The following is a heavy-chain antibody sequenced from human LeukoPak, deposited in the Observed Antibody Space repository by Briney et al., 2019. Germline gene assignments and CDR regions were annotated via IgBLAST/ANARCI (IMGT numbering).Heavy chain of an antibody. D-gene: IGHD3-22*01. Sequence: SETLSLTCTVSGGSISTYYWSWIRQPPGKGLECIGYIYYSGSTNYNPSLNSRVTISVDTSKNQFSLKLSSVTAADTAVYYCARNSLPSYYYDSSGYYFDYWGQGTLVTVSS. V-gene: IGHV4-59*12. J-gene: IGHJ4*02. CDR1: GGSISTYY. CDR3: ARNSLPSYYYDSSGYYFDY. CDR2: IYYSGST.